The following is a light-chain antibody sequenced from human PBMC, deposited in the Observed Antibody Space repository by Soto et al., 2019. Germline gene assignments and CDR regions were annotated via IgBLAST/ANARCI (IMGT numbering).Light chain of an antibody. CDR1: HSVSSSY. Sequence: EIVLTQSPGTLSLSPGERATLSCRASHSVSSSYLAWYQQKPGQAPRLLIYCASSRATGIPDRCSGSGSGTDFTLTISRLEPEDFAVYYCQQYAGSRTFGQGTKVEIK. V-gene: IGKV3-20*01. J-gene: IGKJ1*01. CDR2: CAS. CDR3: QQYAGSRT.